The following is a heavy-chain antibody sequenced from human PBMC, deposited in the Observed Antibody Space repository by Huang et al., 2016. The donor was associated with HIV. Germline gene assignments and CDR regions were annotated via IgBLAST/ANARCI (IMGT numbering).Heavy chain of an antibody. CDR2: IRSSDSTI. V-gene: IGHV3-48*01. CDR1: GFTFYTYR. CDR3: ARDLPGGITGVTVGLDY. J-gene: IGHJ4*02. D-gene: IGHD1-20*01. Sequence: VQLVASGGGVVQPGGSLRLSFVASGFTFYTYRMTCGRQATGKWLEWLSSIRSSDSTIDYADAVKVRFTISRDNAKNSLYLQMNSLRAEDTAVYYCARDLPGGITGVTVGLDYWGQGTLVSVSS.